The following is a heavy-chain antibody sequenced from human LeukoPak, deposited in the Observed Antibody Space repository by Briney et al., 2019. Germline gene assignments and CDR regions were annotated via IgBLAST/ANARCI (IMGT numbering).Heavy chain of an antibody. CDR2: ISHSGST. V-gene: IGHV4-39*01. CDR3: ARAQYDFWSGPFDL. CDR1: GGSISSSSYY. D-gene: IGHD3-3*01. Sequence: KPSETLSLTCTVSGGSISSSSYYWGWIRQPPGKGLEWIGKISHSGSTYYNPSLKSRVIISVDTSKNQFSLKLSSVTAADTAVYYCARAQYDFWSGPFDLWGRGTLVTVSS. J-gene: IGHJ2*01.